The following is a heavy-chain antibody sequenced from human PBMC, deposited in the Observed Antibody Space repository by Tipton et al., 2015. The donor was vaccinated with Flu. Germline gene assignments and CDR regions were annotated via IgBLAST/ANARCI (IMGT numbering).Heavy chain of an antibody. J-gene: IGHJ4*02. CDR1: GGSFSGYY. Sequence: TLSLTCAVYGGSFSGYYWSWIRQPPGKGLEWVGEINHSGTTNYNPSLTSRVTVSADTSKKQFSLKLTSVTAADTAVYYCATKFANWGVWEPRDYWGQGTLVTVS. D-gene: IGHD7-27*01. V-gene: IGHV4-34*01. CDR3: ATKFANWGVWEPRDY. CDR2: INHSGTT.